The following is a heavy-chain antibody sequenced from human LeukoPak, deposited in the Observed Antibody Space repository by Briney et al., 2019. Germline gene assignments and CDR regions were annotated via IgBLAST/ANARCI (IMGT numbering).Heavy chain of an antibody. D-gene: IGHD5-24*01. CDR3: ARHVGMATGYYFDY. CDR1: GGSISNYY. V-gene: IGHV4-34*01. CDR2: INHSGST. J-gene: IGHJ4*02. Sequence: SETLSLICTVSGGSISNYYWSWIRQPPGKGLEWIGEINHSGSTNYNPSLKSRVTISVDTSKNQFSLKLSSVTAADTAVYYCARHVGMATGYYFDYWGQGTLVTVSS.